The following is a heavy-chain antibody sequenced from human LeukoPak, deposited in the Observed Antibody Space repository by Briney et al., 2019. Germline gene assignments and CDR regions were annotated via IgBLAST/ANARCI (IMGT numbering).Heavy chain of an antibody. V-gene: IGHV3-48*01. D-gene: IGHD3-3*01. Sequence: PGGSLRLSCAASGFTVSSNYMNWVRQAPGKGLESVSYMSSSSSIIYYADSVKGRFTISRDNAKNSLYLQMNSLRAEDTAVYYCARDRSITNFGVVRRNKVGTLDVWGKGSTVTVSS. CDR3: ARDRSITNFGVVRRNKVGTLDV. J-gene: IGHJ6*04. CDR1: GFTVSSNY. CDR2: MSSSSSII.